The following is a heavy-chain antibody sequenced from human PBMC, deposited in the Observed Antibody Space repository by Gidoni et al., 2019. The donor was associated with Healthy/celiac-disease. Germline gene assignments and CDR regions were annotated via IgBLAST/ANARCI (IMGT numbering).Heavy chain of an antibody. CDR2: ISSSSSTI. CDR3: ARDDEDYYDSSGYYIDY. J-gene: IGHJ4*02. V-gene: IGHV3-48*02. Sequence: EVQLVESGGGLVQPGGSLRLSCAASGFTFSSYSMNWVRQAPGKGLGWVSYISSSSSTIYYADSVKGRFTSSRDNAKNSLYLQMNSLRDEDTAVYYCARDDEDYYDSSGYYIDYWGQGTLVTVSS. D-gene: IGHD3-22*01. CDR1: GFTFSSYS.